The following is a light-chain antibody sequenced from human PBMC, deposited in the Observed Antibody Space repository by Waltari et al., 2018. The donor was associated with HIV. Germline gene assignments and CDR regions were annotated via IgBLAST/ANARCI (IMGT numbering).Light chain of an antibody. J-gene: IGKJ1*01. CDR1: QSINTY. Sequence: DIQMTQSPSSLSASIGDRVTITCRASQSINTYLNWYQQKPGKAPNLLIYVASNLQSGVPSRFSGSGSGTDFTLTISSLQPEDFVTYYCQQSHSAPLAFGQGTKVELK. CDR2: VAS. CDR3: QQSHSAPLA. V-gene: IGKV1-39*01.